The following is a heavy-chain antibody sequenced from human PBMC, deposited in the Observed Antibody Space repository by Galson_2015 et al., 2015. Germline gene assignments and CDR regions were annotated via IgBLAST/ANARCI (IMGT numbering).Heavy chain of an antibody. CDR1: GFSFSIYS. D-gene: IGHD6-13*01. V-gene: IGHV3-48*01. J-gene: IGHJ4*02. CDR2: ISSSGSSI. CDR3: ARVGPGGMASFDY. Sequence: SLRLSCAASGFSFSIYSMNWVRQAPGKGLEWVSYISSSGSSIYYADSMKGRFTISRDTAKNSLYLQMNSLRVEDTAVYYCARVGPGGMASFDYWGQGTLVTVSS.